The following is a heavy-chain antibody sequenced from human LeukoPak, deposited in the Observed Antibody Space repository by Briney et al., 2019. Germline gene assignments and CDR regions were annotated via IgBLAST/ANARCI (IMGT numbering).Heavy chain of an antibody. CDR3: AKVHSGAFEQLAPPFDY. J-gene: IGHJ4*02. D-gene: IGHD6-6*01. Sequence: PGGSLRLSCAASGFTFSSYGMHWVRQAPGKGLEWVAVISYDGSNKYYADSVKGRFTISRDNSKNTLYLQMNSLRAEDTAVYYCAKVHSGAFEQLAPPFDYWGQGTLVTVSS. V-gene: IGHV3-30*18. CDR1: GFTFSSYG. CDR2: ISYDGSNK.